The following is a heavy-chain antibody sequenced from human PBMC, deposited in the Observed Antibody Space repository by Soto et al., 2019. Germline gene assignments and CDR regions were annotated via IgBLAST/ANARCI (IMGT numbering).Heavy chain of an antibody. CDR3: VSSRTAVFGDALDI. V-gene: IGHV4-59*03. Sequence: ETLSLTCSVSGGSISSYFKSWIRQAPGKGLEWIGCIYDSGDANYNPSLKSRVAISLDTSKNQFSLKLSSVTAVDAAVYYCVSSRTAVFGDALDIWALGTMVTVSS. D-gene: IGHD2-21*02. J-gene: IGHJ3*02. CDR2: IYDSGDA. CDR1: GGSISSYF.